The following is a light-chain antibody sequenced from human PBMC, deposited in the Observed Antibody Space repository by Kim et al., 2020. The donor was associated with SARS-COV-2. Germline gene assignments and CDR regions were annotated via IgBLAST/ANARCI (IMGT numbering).Light chain of an antibody. Sequence: QSVLTQPPSASGAPGQRVTISCTGSSSNIGTGYAVHWYQQLPGTVPKLLIYANMKRPSGVPDRFSASKSGTSASLAITGLQAEDEADYYCQSYDSSLSGCVFGGGTQVTVL. J-gene: IGLJ2*01. V-gene: IGLV1-40*01. CDR1: SSNIGTGYA. CDR2: ANM. CDR3: QSYDSSLSGCV.